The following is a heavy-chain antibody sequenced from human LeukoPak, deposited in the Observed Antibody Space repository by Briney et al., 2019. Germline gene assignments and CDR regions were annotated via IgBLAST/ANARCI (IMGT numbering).Heavy chain of an antibody. CDR3: ARGGRTYYYDSSGYHPFDY. V-gene: IGHV3-48*04. D-gene: IGHD3-22*01. J-gene: IGHJ4*02. CDR2: ISSSGSTI. CDR1: GFTFSSYS. Sequence: PGGSLRLSCAASGFTFSSYSMNWVRQAPGKGLEWVSYISSSGSTIYYADSVKGRFTISRENAKNSLYLQMNSLRAEDTAVYYCARGGRTYYYDSSGYHPFDYWGQGTLVTVSS.